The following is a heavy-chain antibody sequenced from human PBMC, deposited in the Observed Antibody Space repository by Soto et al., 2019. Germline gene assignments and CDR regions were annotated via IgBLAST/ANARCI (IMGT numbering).Heavy chain of an antibody. V-gene: IGHV4-34*01. Sequence: SETLSLTCAVYGGSFSGYYWSWIRQPPGKGLEWIGEINHSGSTNYNPSLKSRVTISVDTSKNQFSLKLSSVTAADTAVYYCARETKDSYGYSFFYFDYWGQGTLVTVSS. CDR2: INHSGST. J-gene: IGHJ4*02. CDR3: ARETKDSYGYSFFYFDY. CDR1: GGSFSGYY. D-gene: IGHD5-18*01.